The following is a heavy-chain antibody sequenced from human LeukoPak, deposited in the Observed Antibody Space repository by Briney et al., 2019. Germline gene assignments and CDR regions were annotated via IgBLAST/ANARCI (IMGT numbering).Heavy chain of an antibody. V-gene: IGHV4-39*01. D-gene: IGHD5-18*01. J-gene: IGHJ5*02. Sequence: PSETLSLTRTVSGDSISSSIYYWGWIRQPPGKGLEWIGSIYFTGSTSNNPSLKSRLTISIDTSKNQFSLNLTSVTAAGTAVYYCARFRYGYGNWFDPWGQGTLVTVSS. CDR1: GDSISSSIYY. CDR2: IYFTGST. CDR3: ARFRYGYGNWFDP.